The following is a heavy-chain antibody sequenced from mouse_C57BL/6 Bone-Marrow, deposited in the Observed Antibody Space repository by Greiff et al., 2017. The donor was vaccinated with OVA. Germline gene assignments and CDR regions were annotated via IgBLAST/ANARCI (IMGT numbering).Heavy chain of an antibody. CDR3: ARGGLWLRREDVFDY. CDR2: INPNNGGT. V-gene: IGHV1-26*01. D-gene: IGHD2-2*01. J-gene: IGHJ2*01. CDR1: GYTFTDYY. Sequence: EVQLQQSGPELVKPGASVKISCKASGYTFTDYYMNWVKQSHGKSLEWIGDINPNNGGTSYNQKFKGKATLTVDKSSSTAYMELRSLTSEDSAVYYCARGGLWLRREDVFDYWGQGTTLTVSS.